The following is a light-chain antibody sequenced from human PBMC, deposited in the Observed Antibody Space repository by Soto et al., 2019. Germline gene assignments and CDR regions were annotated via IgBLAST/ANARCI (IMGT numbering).Light chain of an antibody. CDR3: QQRRNWPPLT. J-gene: IGKJ5*01. CDR1: QNVDIY. V-gene: IGKV3-11*01. CDR2: DAS. Sequence: ETVLTQSPATLSLSPGERATLSCRASQNVDIYLAWYQQKPGQAPRLLIYDASNRATGVPPRFSGSGSGTDFTRTISSLEPEDFALYYCQQRRNWPPLTFGQGTRLEIK.